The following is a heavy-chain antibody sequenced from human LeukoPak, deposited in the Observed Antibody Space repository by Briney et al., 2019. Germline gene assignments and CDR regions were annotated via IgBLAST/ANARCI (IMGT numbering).Heavy chain of an antibody. V-gene: IGHV1-2*02. J-gene: IGHJ4*02. CDR2: INPNSGGT. CDR1: GYTFTGYY. D-gene: IGHD5-12*01. Sequence: ASVKVSCKASGYTFTGYYMYWVRQAPGQGLEWMGWINPNSGGTNYAQKFQGRVTMTRDTSISTAYMGLSRLRSDDTAVYYCAKGYSGYDYHGSFDYWGQGTLVTVSS. CDR3: AKGYSGYDYHGSFDY.